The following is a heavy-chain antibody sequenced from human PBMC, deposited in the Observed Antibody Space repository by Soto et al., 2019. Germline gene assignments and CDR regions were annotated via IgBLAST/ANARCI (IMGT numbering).Heavy chain of an antibody. J-gene: IGHJ3*02. CDR3: ARVQVPALTIRGAFDI. CDR1: GGTFSSYT. Sequence: GASVKVSCKASGGTFSSYTISWVRQAPGQGLEWMGRIIPILGIANYAQKFQGRVTITADKSTSTAYMELSSLRSDDTAVYYCARVQVPALTIRGAFDIWGQGTMVTVSS. D-gene: IGHD3-9*01. CDR2: IIPILGIA. V-gene: IGHV1-69*02.